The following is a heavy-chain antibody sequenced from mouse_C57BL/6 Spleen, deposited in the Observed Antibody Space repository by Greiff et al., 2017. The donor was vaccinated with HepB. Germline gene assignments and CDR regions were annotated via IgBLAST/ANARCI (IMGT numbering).Heavy chain of an antibody. CDR2: ISDGGSYT. D-gene: IGHD2-4*01. CDR3: ARDPSLYDYYVYFEY. J-gene: IGHJ2*01. CDR1: GFTFSSYA. Sequence: EVQLVESGGGLVKPGGSLKLSCAASGFTFSSYAMSWVRQTPEKRLEWVATISDGGSYTYYPDNVKGRFTISRDNAKNNLYLQMSRLKSEDTAMYDCARDPSLYDYYVYFEYWGQGTTLPVSS. V-gene: IGHV5-4*01.